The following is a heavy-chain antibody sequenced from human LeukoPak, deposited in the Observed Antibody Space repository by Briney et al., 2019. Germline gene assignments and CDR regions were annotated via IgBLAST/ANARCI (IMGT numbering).Heavy chain of an antibody. D-gene: IGHD1-26*01. CDR1: GFTFSSYG. J-gene: IGHJ4*02. V-gene: IGHV3-33*01. Sequence: GGSLRLSCAASGFTFSSYGMHWVRQAPGKGLEWVAVIWYDGSNKYYAGSVKGRFTISRDNSKNTLYLQMDSLRAEDTAVYYCARDYSGANSWQDYWGQGTLVTVSS. CDR3: ARDYSGANSWQDY. CDR2: IWYDGSNK.